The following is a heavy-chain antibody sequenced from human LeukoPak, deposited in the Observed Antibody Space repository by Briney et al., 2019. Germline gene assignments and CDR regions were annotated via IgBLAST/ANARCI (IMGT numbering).Heavy chain of an antibody. CDR3: AADLLGAAAYS. Sequence: SVKVSCKAPGFSFTSSAVQWVRQARGQRLEWIGWIVVGSGTTQYAQNFQERVTITRDMSTTTAYMELSSLRSGDTAVYYCAADLLGAAAYSWGQGTLVTVSS. D-gene: IGHD6-13*01. J-gene: IGHJ5*02. CDR2: IVVGSGTT. V-gene: IGHV1-58*01. CDR1: GFSFTSSA.